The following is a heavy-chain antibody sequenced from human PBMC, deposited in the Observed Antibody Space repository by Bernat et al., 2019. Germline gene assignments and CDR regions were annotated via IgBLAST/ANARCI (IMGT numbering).Heavy chain of an antibody. CDR3: VRDGAALYYYHGMDV. J-gene: IGHJ6*02. V-gene: IGHV3-30*04. D-gene: IGHD6-25*01. CDR2: VSYDGRNK. Sequence: VQLVESGGGVVQPGRSLWLSCVASGFTFSDYSLHWVRQAPDKGLEWVAVVSYDGRNKYYADSVQARFIISRDDSENTLYLQMDSLKSEDTAVYYCVRDGAALYYYHGMDVWGRGTTVTVSS. CDR1: GFTFSDYS.